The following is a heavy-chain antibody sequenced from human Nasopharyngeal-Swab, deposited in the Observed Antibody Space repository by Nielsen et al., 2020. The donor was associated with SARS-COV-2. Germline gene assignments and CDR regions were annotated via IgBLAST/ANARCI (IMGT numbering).Heavy chain of an antibody. J-gene: IGHJ4*02. CDR2: IIPIFGTA. Sequence: WASRAPGQGLEWMGGIIPIFGTANYAQKFQGRVTITADESTSTAYMELSSLRSEDTAVYYCARDIYGDYVGYWGQGTLVTVSS. D-gene: IGHD4-17*01. V-gene: IGHV1-69*01. CDR3: ARDIYGDYVGY.